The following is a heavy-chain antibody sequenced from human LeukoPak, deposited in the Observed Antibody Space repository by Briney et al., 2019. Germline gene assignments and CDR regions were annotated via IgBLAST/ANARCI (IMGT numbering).Heavy chain of an antibody. V-gene: IGHV1-2*02. CDR2: INPNSGGT. CDR1: GYTFTGYY. CDR3: ARDRGSSGWSPQNWIDP. Sequence: ASVKVSCKASGYTFTGYYMHWVRQAPGQGLEWMGWINPNSGGTNYAQKFQGRVTMTRDTSISTAYMELSRLRSDDTAVYYCARDRGSSGWSPQNWIDPWGQGTLVTVSS. D-gene: IGHD6-19*01. J-gene: IGHJ5*02.